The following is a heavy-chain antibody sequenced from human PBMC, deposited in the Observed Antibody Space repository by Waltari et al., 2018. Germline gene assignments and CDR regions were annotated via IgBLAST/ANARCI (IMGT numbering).Heavy chain of an antibody. D-gene: IGHD3-9*01. V-gene: IGHV4-38-2*01. J-gene: IGHJ3*02. CDR2: IYHSGST. CDR3: ASRNPYYDILTGSRDAFDI. Sequence: QVQLQESGPGLVTPSETLSLTCAVSGYSISSGYYWGWVRQTPGKGLEWIGSIYHSGSTYYNPSLKSRVTISVDTSKNQFSLKLSSVTAADTAVYYCASRNPYYDILTGSRDAFDIWGQGTMVTVSS. CDR1: GYSISSGYY.